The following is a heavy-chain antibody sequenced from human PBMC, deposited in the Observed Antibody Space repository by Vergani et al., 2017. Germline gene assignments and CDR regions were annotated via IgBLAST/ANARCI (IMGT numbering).Heavy chain of an antibody. V-gene: IGHV1-69*12. CDR2: IIPSFGTA. CDR1: GGTFSSYA. Sequence: QVQLVQSGAEVKKPGSSVKVSCKASGGTFSSYAISWVRQAPGQGLEWMGGIIPSFGTANYAQKFQGRVTITADESTGTAYMVLSSLRSEDTAVYYCARDLWGYDILTGFGTNYYDDCMDVWGQGTTVTVSS. CDR3: ARDLWGYDILTGFGTNYYDDCMDV. J-gene: IGHJ6*02. D-gene: IGHD3-9*01.